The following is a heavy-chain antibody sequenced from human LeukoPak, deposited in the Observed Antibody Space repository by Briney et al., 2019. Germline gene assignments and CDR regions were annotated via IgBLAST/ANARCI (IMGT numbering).Heavy chain of an antibody. CDR3: ARDLSRRFLTHMDV. D-gene: IGHD3-3*01. CDR1: GYTFTSYG. Sequence: ASVKVSCKASGYTFTSYGISWVRQAPGQGLEWMGWISAYNGNTNYAPKLQGRVTMTTDTSTSTAYMELRSLRSDDTAVYYCARDLSRRFLTHMDVWGKGTTVTVSS. J-gene: IGHJ6*03. CDR2: ISAYNGNT. V-gene: IGHV1-18*01.